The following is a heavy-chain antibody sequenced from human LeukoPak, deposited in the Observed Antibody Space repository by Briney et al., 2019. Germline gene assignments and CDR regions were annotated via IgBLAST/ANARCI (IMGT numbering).Heavy chain of an antibody. CDR2: ISGTGGST. V-gene: IGHV3-23*01. CDR3: AKVPSRSGASGYSYGSRPGPFDY. D-gene: IGHD5-18*01. J-gene: IGHJ4*02. CDR1: GFTFYNYG. Sequence: PGGSLRLFCAASGFTFYNYGISWVRQAPGKGLEWVSTISGTGGSTYYADSVKGRFTISRDNSKNTLYLQMNSLRAEDTAVYYCAKVPSRSGASGYSYGSRPGPFDYWGQGTLVTVSS.